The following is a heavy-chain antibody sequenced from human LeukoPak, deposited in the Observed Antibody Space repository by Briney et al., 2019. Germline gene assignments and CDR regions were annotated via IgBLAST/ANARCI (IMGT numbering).Heavy chain of an antibody. CDR2: IYTSGST. CDR3: ATRIVGATLLFFPNAFDI. CDR1: GGSISSYY. V-gene: IGHV4-4*07. D-gene: IGHD1-26*01. J-gene: IGHJ3*02. Sequence: PSETLSLTCTVSGGSISSYYWSWIRQPAGKGLEWIGRIYTSGSTNYNPSLKSRVTISVDTSKNQFSLKLSSVTAADTAVYYYATRIVGATLLFFPNAFDIWGQGTMVTVSS.